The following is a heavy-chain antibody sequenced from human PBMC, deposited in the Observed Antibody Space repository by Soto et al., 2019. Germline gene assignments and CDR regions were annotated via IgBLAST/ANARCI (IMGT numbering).Heavy chain of an antibody. V-gene: IGHV2-5*02. CDR1: GFSLSTSEVG. J-gene: IGHJ4*02. CDR2: IYWDDDK. CDR3: AHNYGAYGVDF. D-gene: IGHD4-17*01. Sequence: QITLKESGTTLVKPTQTLTLTCTFSGFSLSTSEVGVGWIRQPPGKALEWLALIYWDDDKHYSPSLKSRLTITKDTSKNQVVLTMTNMDPVDTATYYCAHNYGAYGVDFWGQGTLVTVSS.